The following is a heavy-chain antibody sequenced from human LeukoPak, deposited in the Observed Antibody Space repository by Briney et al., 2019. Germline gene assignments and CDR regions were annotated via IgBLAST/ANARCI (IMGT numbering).Heavy chain of an antibody. J-gene: IGHJ3*02. CDR2: IYTSGST. CDR1: GGSISSYY. D-gene: IGHD2-2*01. Sequence: TSETLSLTCTVSGGSISSYYWSWIRQPAGKGLEWIGRIYTSGSTNYNPSLKSRVTMSVDTSKNQFSLKLSSVTAADTAVYYCARPSAGGSLDAFDIWGQGTMVTVSS. V-gene: IGHV4-4*07. CDR3: ARPSAGGSLDAFDI.